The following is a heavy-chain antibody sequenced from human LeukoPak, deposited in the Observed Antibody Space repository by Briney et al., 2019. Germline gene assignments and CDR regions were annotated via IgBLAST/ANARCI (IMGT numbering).Heavy chain of an antibody. D-gene: IGHD3-3*01. CDR2: ISYDGGNK. J-gene: IGHJ4*02. CDR3: AKDYDFWSGYTKYYFDY. CDR1: GFTFSSYG. V-gene: IGHV3-30*18. Sequence: AGGALRLSCAASGFTFSSYGMHWVRQAPGKGREWVAVISYDGGNKYYADSVKGRFTISRDNSKNTLYLQMNSLRAEDTAVYYCAKDYDFWSGYTKYYFDYWGQGTLVTVSS.